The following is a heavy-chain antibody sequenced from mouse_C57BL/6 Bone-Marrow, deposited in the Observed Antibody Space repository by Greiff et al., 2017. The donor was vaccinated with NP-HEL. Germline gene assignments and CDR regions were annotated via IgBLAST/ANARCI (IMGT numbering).Heavy chain of an antibody. CDR3: ARGNSNGWFAY. D-gene: IGHD2-5*01. Sequence: QVQLKESGAELVKPGASVKISCKASGYAFSSYWMNWVKQRPGKGLEWIGQIYPGDGDTNYNGKFKGKATLTADKSSSTAYMQLSSLTSEDSAVYFCARGNSNGWFAYWGQGTLVTVSA. V-gene: IGHV1-80*01. CDR2: IYPGDGDT. J-gene: IGHJ3*01. CDR1: GYAFSSYW.